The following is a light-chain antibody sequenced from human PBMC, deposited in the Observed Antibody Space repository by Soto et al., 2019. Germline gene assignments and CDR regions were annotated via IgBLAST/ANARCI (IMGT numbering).Light chain of an antibody. CDR2: AAS. J-gene: IGKJ4*01. Sequence: DIQMTQSPSSLSASVGDRVAITCRASQSISNSLNWYQQKPGRAPKLLIYAASSLQSGVPSRYSGSGSGTDFTLTISCLQSEDFATYYCQQYYSYPLNFGGGTKVDIK. CDR3: QQYYSYPLN. CDR1: QSISNS. V-gene: IGKV1-39*01.